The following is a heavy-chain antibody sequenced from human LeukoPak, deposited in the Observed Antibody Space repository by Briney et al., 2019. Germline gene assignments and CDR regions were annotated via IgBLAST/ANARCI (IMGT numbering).Heavy chain of an antibody. Sequence: KPSETLSLTCAVYGGSFSGYYWSWIRQPPGKGLEWIGEINHSGSTNYNPSLKSRVTISVDTSKNQFSLKLSSVTAADTAVYYCARFRRNHMDVWGKGTTVTVSS. CDR2: INHSGST. J-gene: IGHJ6*03. CDR1: GGSFSGYY. CDR3: ARFRRNHMDV. V-gene: IGHV4-34*01.